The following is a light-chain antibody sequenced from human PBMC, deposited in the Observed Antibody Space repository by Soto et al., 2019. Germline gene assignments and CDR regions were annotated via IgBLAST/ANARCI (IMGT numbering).Light chain of an antibody. Sequence: DIHLTQSPSSLSAAVGDRVTITCRASQAILTYLNWFQQKAGKAPEVLIYGASSLRSGVPSRFTGSGSATGFTLTISSLQPEDAGTYFCQQTFSPAVTFGGGTKV. J-gene: IGKJ4*01. CDR2: GAS. V-gene: IGKV1-39*01. CDR1: QAILTY. CDR3: QQTFSPAVT.